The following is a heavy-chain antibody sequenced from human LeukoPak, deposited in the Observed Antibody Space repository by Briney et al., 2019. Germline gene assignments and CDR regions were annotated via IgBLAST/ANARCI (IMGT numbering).Heavy chain of an antibody. D-gene: IGHD3-10*01. CDR3: ARKTMVRGVTGGEYDY. CDR2: IYPGDSDT. V-gene: IGHV5-51*01. CDR1: GYSFTSYW. Sequence: GESLKISCKGSGYSFTSYWIGWVRQMPGKGLEWMGIIYPGDSDTRYSPSFQGQVTISADKSISTAYLQWSSLKASDTAMYYCARKTMVRGVTGGEYDYWGQGTLVTVSS. J-gene: IGHJ4*02.